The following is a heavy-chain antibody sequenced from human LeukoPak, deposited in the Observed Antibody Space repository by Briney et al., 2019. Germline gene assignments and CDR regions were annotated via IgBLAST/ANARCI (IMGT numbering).Heavy chain of an antibody. CDR3: AREQGIAAAGLNWFDP. V-gene: IGHV3-23*01. J-gene: IGHJ5*02. Sequence: PGGSLRLSCAASGFTFSGFAMSWVRRTPGKGLEWVSGISGSGDNTLYADSVKGRFTISRDNSKNTLYLQMNSLRAEDTAVYYCAREQGIAAAGLNWFDPWGQGTLVTVSS. D-gene: IGHD6-13*01. CDR2: ISGSGDNT. CDR1: GFTFSGFA.